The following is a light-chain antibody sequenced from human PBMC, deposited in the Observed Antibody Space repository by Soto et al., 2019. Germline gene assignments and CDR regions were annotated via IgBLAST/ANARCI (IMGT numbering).Light chain of an antibody. CDR3: QHYHSIPCT. Sequence: DIVMTQSPESLAVSLGERATINCKSSQSVLSRSNNTNCLAWYQQKSGQPPKLLIYWASARESGVTDRFSGSGSETDVTLTISSLQAEDVADYCCQHYHSIPCTFGQGTRVQIK. J-gene: IGKJ1*01. V-gene: IGKV4-1*01. CDR2: WAS. CDR1: QSVLSRSNNTNC.